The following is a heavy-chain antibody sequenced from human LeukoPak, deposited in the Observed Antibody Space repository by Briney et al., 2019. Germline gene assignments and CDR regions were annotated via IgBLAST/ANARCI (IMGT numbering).Heavy chain of an antibody. CDR3: VRGDCYFAMDV. Sequence: SETLSLTCLVSGGSISTYYWSWVRQPPGKGLEWVGCFYFTGRNNFNPSLKSRVTISVDKSKPQIYLSLTSVTPADPAQYYFVRGDCYFAMDVWGQGTTVTVSS. D-gene: IGHD2-21*01. CDR1: GGSISTYY. J-gene: IGHJ6*02. CDR2: FYFTGRN. V-gene: IGHV4-59*01.